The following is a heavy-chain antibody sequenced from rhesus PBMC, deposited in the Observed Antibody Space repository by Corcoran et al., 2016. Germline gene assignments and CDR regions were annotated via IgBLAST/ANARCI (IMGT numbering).Heavy chain of an antibody. CDR1: GGSISGGYD. CDR3: GSGSWNGVLDS. V-gene: IGHV4-76*01. D-gene: IGHD6-25*01. CDR2: IDGSSGST. J-gene: IGHJ6*01. Sequence: QVQLQESGPGVVKPSETLSLTCAVSGGSISGGYDRSWIRQPPGKGQVWIGYIDGSSGSTNYNPSLKNRVTISKDAAKNEFSLKLSSVTAADTAVYYCGSGSWNGVLDSWGQGVIVTVSS.